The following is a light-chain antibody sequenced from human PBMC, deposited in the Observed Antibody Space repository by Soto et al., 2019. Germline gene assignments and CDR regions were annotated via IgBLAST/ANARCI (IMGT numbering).Light chain of an antibody. J-gene: IGKJ1*01. CDR1: RSIAGY. V-gene: IGKV1-39*01. CDR3: QQTYGTPRT. CDR2: AAS. Sequence: DIQVTQSPSSLSASIGDRVSITCRASRSIAGYLNWYHQKPRKAPKLLVYAASNLHGGVPSRFSGTGSGTDFTLSISSLLPEDFGTYYCQQTYGTPRTFGQGTKVEVK.